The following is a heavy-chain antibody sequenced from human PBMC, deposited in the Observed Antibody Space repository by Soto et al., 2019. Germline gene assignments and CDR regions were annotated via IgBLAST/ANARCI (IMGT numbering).Heavy chain of an antibody. CDR3: ALLLGGNPTGDFWSGYAFDI. J-gene: IGHJ3*02. CDR1: GYSFTSCW. CDR2: IYPGDSDT. Sequence: PGESLKISCKGSGYSFTSCWIGWVRQMPGKGLEWMGIIYPGDSDTRYSPSFQGQVTISADKSISTAYLQWSSLKASDTAMYYCALLLGGNPTGDFWSGYAFDIWGQGTMVTVSS. V-gene: IGHV5-51*01. D-gene: IGHD3-3*01.